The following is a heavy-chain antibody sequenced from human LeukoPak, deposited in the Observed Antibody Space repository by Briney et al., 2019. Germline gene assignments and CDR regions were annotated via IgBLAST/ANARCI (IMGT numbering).Heavy chain of an antibody. CDR3: ARGIAAAGTNWFDP. J-gene: IGHJ5*02. CDR1: GFTASSNY. D-gene: IGHD6-13*01. CDR2: IYSGGST. Sequence: GGSLRLSCAASGFTASSNYMSWVRQAPGKGLEWVSVIYSGGSTYYADSVKGRFTISRDNSKNTLYLQMNSLRAEDTAVYYCARGIAAAGTNWFDPWGQGTLVTVSS. V-gene: IGHV3-66*01.